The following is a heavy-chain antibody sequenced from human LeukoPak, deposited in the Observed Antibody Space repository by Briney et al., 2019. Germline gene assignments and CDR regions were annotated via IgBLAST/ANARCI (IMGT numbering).Heavy chain of an antibody. D-gene: IGHD2-15*01. Sequence: GGSLRLSCAVSGFTFSSYWMSWVRQSPGKGLEWVANIKQDGSEKYYVDSVEGRFTISRDNAKNSLYLQMNSLRAEDTAVYYCARARGSYAFDIWGQGTMVTVSS. V-gene: IGHV3-7*01. CDR2: IKQDGSEK. CDR3: ARARGSYAFDI. J-gene: IGHJ3*02. CDR1: GFTFSSYW.